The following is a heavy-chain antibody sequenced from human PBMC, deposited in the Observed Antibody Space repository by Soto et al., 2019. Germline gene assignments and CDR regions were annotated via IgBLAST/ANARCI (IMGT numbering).Heavy chain of an antibody. Sequence: QVQLVESGGGVVQPGRSLRLSCAASGFTFSSYGMHWVRQAPGKGLEWVAVISYDGSNKYYADSVKGRFTISRDNSKNTLYLQMNGLRAEDTAVYYCADLDDDYWGQGTLVTVSS. V-gene: IGHV3-30*03. CDR2: ISYDGSNK. CDR1: GFTFSSYG. CDR3: ADLDDDY. D-gene: IGHD1-1*01. J-gene: IGHJ4*02.